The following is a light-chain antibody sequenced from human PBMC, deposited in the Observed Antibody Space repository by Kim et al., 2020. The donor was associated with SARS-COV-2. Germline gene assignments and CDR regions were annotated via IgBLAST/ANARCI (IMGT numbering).Light chain of an antibody. Sequence: DIQMTQSPSSLSASVGDRVTITCRASQSISGYLNWYQHKPGKAPKLLIYAASSLQSGVPSRFSGSESGTDFTLTISSLQPEDFATYYCQQSYSAPLLTFGGGTKLEIK. V-gene: IGKV1-39*01. CDR3: QQSYSAPLLT. J-gene: IGKJ4*01. CDR1: QSISGY. CDR2: AAS.